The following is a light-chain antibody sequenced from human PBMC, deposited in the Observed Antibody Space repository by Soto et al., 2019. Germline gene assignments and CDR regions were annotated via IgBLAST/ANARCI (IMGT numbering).Light chain of an antibody. CDR2: KAS. J-gene: IGKJ2*01. CDR3: QQYNTYSRT. CDR1: QSISVS. Sequence: DIQMTQSPSTLSASVGDRVTITCRASQSISVSLAWYQQKPGKAPNLLIYKASSLESGVPSRFSGSGSGTEFTLTITSLQPDDFATYYRQQYNTYSRTFGQGTKLEIK. V-gene: IGKV1-5*03.